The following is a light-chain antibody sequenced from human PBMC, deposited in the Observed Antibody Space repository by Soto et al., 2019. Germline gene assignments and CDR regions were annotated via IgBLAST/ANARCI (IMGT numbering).Light chain of an antibody. CDR2: SAS. V-gene: IGKV3-15*01. CDR1: HSISNN. J-gene: IGKJ5*01. Sequence: EIVMTQSPATLSVSTGERATLSCRASHSISNNLACYQQKPGQAPRLLMYSASTRATGIPARFSGSGSGTAFTLTISSLEPEDFAVYYCQQRSNWPITCGQGTRRE. CDR3: QQRSNWPIT.